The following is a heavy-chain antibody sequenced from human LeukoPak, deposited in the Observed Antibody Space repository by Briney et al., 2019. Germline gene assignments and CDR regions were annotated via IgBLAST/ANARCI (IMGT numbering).Heavy chain of an antibody. CDR2: ISSDSSYI. Sequence: AGGSLRLSCAASGFNFNTYTMNWVRQAPGKGLEWVSSISSDSSYIYYADAVHGRFTVSRDNAKYSLYLQMNSLRAEDTAVYYCVRGSYGAYDYWGQGSLVTVSS. V-gene: IGHV3-21*01. D-gene: IGHD4-17*01. J-gene: IGHJ4*02. CDR3: VRGSYGAYDY. CDR1: GFNFNTYT.